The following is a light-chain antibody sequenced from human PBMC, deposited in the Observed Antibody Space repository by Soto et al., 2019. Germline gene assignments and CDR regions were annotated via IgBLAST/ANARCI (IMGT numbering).Light chain of an antibody. CDR2: ASS. V-gene: IGKV1-9*01. Sequence: DIQMTQSPSFLSASVGDRVTITCRASQGISSYLAWYQQKPGKAPKFLIYASSTLRGGVPSRFIGSGAGTDFTLTISRRQPEDFATYYCQRLNDYPITFGQGTRLEIK. CDR3: QRLNDYPIT. J-gene: IGKJ5*01. CDR1: QGISSY.